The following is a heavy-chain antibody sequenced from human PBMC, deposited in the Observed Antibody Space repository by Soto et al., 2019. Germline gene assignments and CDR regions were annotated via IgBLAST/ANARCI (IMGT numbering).Heavy chain of an antibody. CDR3: ARESDYEGGFGYYYYGMDV. D-gene: IGHD5-12*01. J-gene: IGHJ6*02. CDR1: GYTFTSYG. CDR2: ISAYNGNT. V-gene: IGHV1-18*04. Sequence: QVQLVQSGAEVKKPGASVKVSCKASGYTFTSYGISWVRQAPGQGLEWMGWISAYNGNTNYAQKLQGRVTMTTDTATSTAYMELRSLRSDDTAVYYCARESDYEGGFGYYYYGMDVWGQGTTVTVSS.